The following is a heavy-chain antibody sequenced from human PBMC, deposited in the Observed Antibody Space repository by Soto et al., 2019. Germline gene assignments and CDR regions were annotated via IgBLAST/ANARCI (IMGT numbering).Heavy chain of an antibody. CDR1: GGSFSVSGYY. CDR2: IDHSGST. V-gene: IGHV4-34*01. J-gene: IGHJ6*02. CDR3: ARGVGTVVRGVIRARYYGMDV. Sequence: PSETLSLTCAVYGGSFSVSGYYWSWIRQPPGKGLEWIGEIDHSGSTNYNPSLKSRVTTSVDTSKNQFSLKLSSVTAADTAVYYCARGVGTVVRGVIRARYYGMDVWGQGTTVTVSS. D-gene: IGHD3-10*01.